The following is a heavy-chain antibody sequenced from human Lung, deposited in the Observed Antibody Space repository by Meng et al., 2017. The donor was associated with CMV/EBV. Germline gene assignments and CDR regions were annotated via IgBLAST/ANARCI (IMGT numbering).Heavy chain of an antibody. Sequence: GEXXKISCAASGFSFDDYAMHWVRRAPGKGLEWVSLITWDGISTYYADSVKGRFTISRDNSKNFLYLEMHSLRAEDSAFYYCAKDNDYDSSGYYFDYWGQGXLVTVSS. CDR2: ITWDGIST. V-gene: IGHV3-43D*04. CDR1: GFSFDDYA. J-gene: IGHJ4*02. D-gene: IGHD3-22*01. CDR3: AKDNDYDSSGYYFDY.